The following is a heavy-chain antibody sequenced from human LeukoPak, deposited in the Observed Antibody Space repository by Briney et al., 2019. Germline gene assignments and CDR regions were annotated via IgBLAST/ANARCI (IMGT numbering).Heavy chain of an antibody. CDR3: ARGEFSSNLGWFDP. V-gene: IGHV4-34*01. CDR2: INHSGST. D-gene: IGHD6-6*01. CDR1: GGSFSGYY. J-gene: IGHJ5*02. Sequence: SETLSLTCAVYGGSFSGYYWSWIRQPPGKGLEWIGEINHSGSTNYNPSLKSRVTISVDTSKNQFSLKLSSVTAADTAVYYCARGEFSSNLGWFDPWGQGTLVTVSS.